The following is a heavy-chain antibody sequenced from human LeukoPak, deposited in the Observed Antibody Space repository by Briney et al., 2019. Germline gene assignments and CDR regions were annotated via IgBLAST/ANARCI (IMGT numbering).Heavy chain of an antibody. V-gene: IGHV3-30*02. Sequence: GGSLRLSCAASGFTFSSYGMHWVRQAPGKGLEWVAFIRFDGSNKYYADSVKGRFTISRDNSKNTLHLQMKSLRAEDTAVYYCAKGGGYEAQYYYYYLDVWGKGTTVTISS. CDR1: GFTFSSYG. CDR3: AKGGGYEAQYYYYYLDV. D-gene: IGHD5-12*01. CDR2: IRFDGSNK. J-gene: IGHJ6*03.